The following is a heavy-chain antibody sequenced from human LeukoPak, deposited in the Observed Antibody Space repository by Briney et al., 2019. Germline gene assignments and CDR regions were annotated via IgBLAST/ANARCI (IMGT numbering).Heavy chain of an antibody. V-gene: IGHV3-9*01. CDR1: GFTFDDYA. Sequence: GGSLRLSCAASGFTFDDYAMHWVRPAPGKGLEWVSGISWNSGSIGYADSVKGRFTISRDNAKNSLYLQMNSLRAEDTALYYCAKDIGSGWYKDGMDVWGQGTTVTVSS. D-gene: IGHD6-19*01. CDR2: ISWNSGSI. J-gene: IGHJ6*02. CDR3: AKDIGSGWYKDGMDV.